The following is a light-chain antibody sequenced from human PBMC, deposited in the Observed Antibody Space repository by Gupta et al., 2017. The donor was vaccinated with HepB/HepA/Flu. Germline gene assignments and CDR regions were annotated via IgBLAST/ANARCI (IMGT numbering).Light chain of an antibody. Sequence: QSALTQPRSVSESPGQSVTISCTGTSSDVGHYNYVSWYRQHPGKAPKFMIYDVSKRPSGVPDRFSGSKSGNTASLTXSXLQAEDXADYYCCSYAGSYTWVFGGGTKLTVL. J-gene: IGLJ3*02. CDR1: SSDVGHYNY. CDR3: CSYAGSYTWV. V-gene: IGLV2-11*01. CDR2: DVS.